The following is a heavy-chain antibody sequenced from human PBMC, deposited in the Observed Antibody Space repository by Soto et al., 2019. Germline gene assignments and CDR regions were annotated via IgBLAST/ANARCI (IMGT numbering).Heavy chain of an antibody. CDR1: GGTFSSHA. J-gene: IGHJ4*02. CDR3: ARSKRYTYGHYFDY. CDR2: INPVFRTP. D-gene: IGHD5-18*01. Sequence: QVQLVQSGAEVKQPGSSVKVSCKASGGTFSSHAISWVRQAPGQGLEWMGGINPVFRTPNYAQKFQARVTITADESTSTTYMFLGSLRSEDTAIYYCARSKRYTYGHYFDYWGQGTLVTVSS. V-gene: IGHV1-69*01.